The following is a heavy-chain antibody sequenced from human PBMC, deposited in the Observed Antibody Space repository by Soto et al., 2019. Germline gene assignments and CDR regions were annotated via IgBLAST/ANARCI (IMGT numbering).Heavy chain of an antibody. CDR1: GFTVSNNY. CDR2: IYSGGST. D-gene: IGHD3-16*01. V-gene: IGHV3-66*01. J-gene: IGHJ4*02. Sequence: EEQLVESGGDLVQPGGSLRLSCAASGFTVSNNYMSWVRQAPGKGLEWVSLIYSGGSTYYADSLKGRFTISRDSSKNTLYLQMNSRRAEDTAMDYCAAYSHKGYWGQGTLVTVSS. CDR3: AAYSHKGY.